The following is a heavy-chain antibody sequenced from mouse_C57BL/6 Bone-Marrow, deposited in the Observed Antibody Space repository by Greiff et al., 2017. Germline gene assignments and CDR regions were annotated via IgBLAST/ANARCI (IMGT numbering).Heavy chain of an antibody. CDR2: IDPENGDT. CDR3: TTLTHFDY. J-gene: IGHJ2*01. V-gene: IGHV14-4*01. CDR1: GFNIKDDY. Sequence: VQLQQSGAELVRPGASVKLSCTASGFNIKDDYMHWVKQRPEQGLEWIGWIDPENGDTEYASKFQGKATITADTSSNTAYLQLSSLTSEDTAVYYCTTLTHFDYWGQGTTLTVSS.